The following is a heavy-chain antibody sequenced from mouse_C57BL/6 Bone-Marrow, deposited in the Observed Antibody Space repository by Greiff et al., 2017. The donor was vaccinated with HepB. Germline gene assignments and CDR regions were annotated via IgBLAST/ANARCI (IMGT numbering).Heavy chain of an antibody. D-gene: IGHD1-1*01. J-gene: IGHJ1*03. CDR1: GYTFTSYW. Sequence: QVQLQQPGAELVEPGASVKLSCKASGYTFTSYWMQWVKQRPGQGLEWIGEIDPSDSYTNYNQKFKGKATLTVDTSSSTAYMQLNSLTSEDSAVYYCASPRITTVVAHWYFDVWGTGTTVTVSS. CDR2: IDPSDSYT. CDR3: ASPRITTVVAHWYFDV. V-gene: IGHV1-50*01.